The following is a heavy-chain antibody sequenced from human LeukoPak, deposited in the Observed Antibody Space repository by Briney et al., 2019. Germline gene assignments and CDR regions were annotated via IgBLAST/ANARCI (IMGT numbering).Heavy chain of an antibody. CDR1: GGSFSGYY. CDR3: ARGGGVKYYYDGSGYYFS. CDR2: INHSGST. J-gene: IGHJ5*02. Sequence: SETLSLTCAVYGGSFSGYYWSWIRQPPGKGLEWIGEINHSGSTNYNPSLKSRVTISVDTSKNQFSLKLSSVTAADTAVYYCARGGGVKYYYDGSGYYFSWGQGTLVTVSS. D-gene: IGHD3-22*01. V-gene: IGHV4-34*01.